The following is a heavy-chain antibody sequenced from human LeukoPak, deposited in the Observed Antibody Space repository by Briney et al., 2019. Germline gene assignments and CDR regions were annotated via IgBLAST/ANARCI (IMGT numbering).Heavy chain of an antibody. D-gene: IGHD6-19*01. CDR3: ARDLRTVAANSHDAFDI. V-gene: IGHV4-59*01. CDR1: GGSISSYY. Sequence: SETLSLTCTVSGGSISSYYCSWIRQPPGKGLEWLGYIYYSGSTSYNPSLRSRVTISMDISKNQFSLKLSSVTAADTAVYYCARDLRTVAANSHDAFDIWGQGTMVTVSS. J-gene: IGHJ3*02. CDR2: IYYSGST.